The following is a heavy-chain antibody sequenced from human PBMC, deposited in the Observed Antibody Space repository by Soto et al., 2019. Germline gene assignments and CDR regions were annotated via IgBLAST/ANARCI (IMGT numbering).Heavy chain of an antibody. Sequence: GASVKVSCKASGYTFNNYDIHWVRQAPGHGLEWMGWMNPNSGNTGYAQNFRGRVTMTQNTAIGTAYMELSSLKASDTAMYFCARGGIIGTPPDYWGQGTQVTV. CDR1: GYTFNNYD. CDR2: MNPNSGNT. J-gene: IGHJ4*02. V-gene: IGHV1-8*02. CDR3: ARGGIIGTPPDY. D-gene: IGHD1-7*01.